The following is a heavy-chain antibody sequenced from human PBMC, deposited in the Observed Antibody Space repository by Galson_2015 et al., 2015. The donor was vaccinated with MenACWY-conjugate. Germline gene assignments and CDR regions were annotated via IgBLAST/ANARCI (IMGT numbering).Heavy chain of an antibody. Sequence: QVQLQESGPGLVKPSETLSLTCTVSGGSISTYYWNWIRQPPGKGLEWIGYIYYSGSTNYNPSLKSRVTISVDTSKNQFSLKLSSVTAADTAVYYCARADSSSYRIWGQGTMVTVSS. CDR1: GGSISTYY. CDR3: ARADSSSYRI. J-gene: IGHJ3*01. V-gene: IGHV4-59*01. D-gene: IGHD3-22*01. CDR2: IYYSGST.